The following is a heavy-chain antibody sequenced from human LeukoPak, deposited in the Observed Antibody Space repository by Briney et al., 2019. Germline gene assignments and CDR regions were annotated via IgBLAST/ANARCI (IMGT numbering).Heavy chain of an antibody. V-gene: IGHV4-39*02. CDR1: GGSISSSCHY. CDR3: AREKGSGSYYYDRIDY. J-gene: IGHJ4*02. CDR2: FYYSGST. Sequence: SETLSLTCTISGGSISSSCHYWGWIRQPPGKGLEWIGSFYYSGSTYYNPSLKSRVTISVDTSQNQFSLKLSSVTAADTAVYYCAREKGSGSYYYDRIDYWGQGTLVTVSS. D-gene: IGHD3-22*01.